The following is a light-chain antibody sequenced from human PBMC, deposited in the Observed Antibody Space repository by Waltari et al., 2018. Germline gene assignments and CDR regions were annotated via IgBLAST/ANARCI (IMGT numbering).Light chain of an antibody. J-gene: IGLJ3*02. CDR3: QSYGSDWV. CDR2: GND. CDR1: SSNIGAGYA. Sequence: QSVLTQPPSVSGAPGQRVTISCTGSSSNIGAGYAVHWYQQLPGTAPKLLNYGNDKRPSGVPDRVSGPKSGASDSLAITGLQAEDEADYYCQSYGSDWVFGGGTKLTVL. V-gene: IGLV1-40*01.